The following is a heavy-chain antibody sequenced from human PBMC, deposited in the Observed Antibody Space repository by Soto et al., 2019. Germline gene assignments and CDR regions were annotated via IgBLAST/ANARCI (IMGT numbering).Heavy chain of an antibody. CDR2: IYSDGST. J-gene: IGHJ4*02. CDR1: GLTVNGNY. D-gene: IGHD7-27*01. Sequence: EVQLVESGGGLIHPGGSLRLSCAASGLTVNGNYMGWVRQAPGKGLEWVSGIYSDGSTIYADSVKGRFTIFRDNSKHTLYLQMNSLRAEDTAVYHCARASSRWGSEAAYWGQGTLVTVSS. V-gene: IGHV3-53*01. CDR3: ARASSRWGSEAAY.